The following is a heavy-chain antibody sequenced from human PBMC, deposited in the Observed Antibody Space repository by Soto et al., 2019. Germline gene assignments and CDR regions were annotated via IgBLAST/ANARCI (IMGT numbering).Heavy chain of an antibody. Sequence: ASVKVSCKTSGYTFSNYGITWVRQTPGQPLEWLGWISLYSDGTNYAQKFQGRVSMTTDTSTTTAYMELRSLRSDDTAVYYCARVVPGAEAWFGPWGQGTLVTVSS. CDR2: ISLYSDGT. CDR1: GYTFSNYG. V-gene: IGHV1-18*01. CDR3: ARVVPGAEAWFGP. J-gene: IGHJ5*02. D-gene: IGHD2-2*01.